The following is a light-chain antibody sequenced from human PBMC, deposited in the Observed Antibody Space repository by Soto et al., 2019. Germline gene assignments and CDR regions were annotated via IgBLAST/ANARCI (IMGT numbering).Light chain of an antibody. V-gene: IGKV1-5*03. CDR3: QQYNGLPTWT. Sequence: DIQMTQSPSTLSASVGDEVTITCRASQTISRWLAWYQQKPGRAPNLLIYKASTLQSGVPSRFSGNGSGTEFTLTITSLQPDDSATYYCQQYNGLPTWTFGQGTKVDIK. J-gene: IGKJ1*01. CDR1: QTISRW. CDR2: KAS.